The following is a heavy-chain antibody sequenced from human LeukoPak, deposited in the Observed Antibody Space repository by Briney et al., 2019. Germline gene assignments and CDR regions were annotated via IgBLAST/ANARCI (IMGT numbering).Heavy chain of an antibody. J-gene: IGHJ5*02. V-gene: IGHV5-51*01. CDR1: GYSFTSYW. D-gene: IGHD6-19*01. Sequence: GESLKISCKGSGYSFTSYWIGWVRQMPGKGLEWMGIIYPGDSDTRYSPSFQGQVTISADKSISTAYLQWSSLKASDTAMYYCARLEEYSSGSAVVWFDPWGQGTLVTVSS. CDR2: IYPGDSDT. CDR3: ARLEEYSSGSAVVWFDP.